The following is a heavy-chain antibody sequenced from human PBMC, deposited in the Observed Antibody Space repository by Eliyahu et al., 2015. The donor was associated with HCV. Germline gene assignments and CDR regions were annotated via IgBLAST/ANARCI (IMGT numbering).Heavy chain of an antibody. CDR1: GFTFNTHG. V-gene: IGHV3-33*01. J-gene: IGHJ4*02. CDR2: IWYDGSNK. Sequence: QVQLVESGGGVVQPGRSLRLSCAASGFTFNTHGMHWVRQAPGKGLEWVALIWYDGSNKYYADSVKGRFTISRDNSKNTLYLQMNSLSVEDTAVYYCARGGEGGWHSDYWGQGTLVTVSS. D-gene: IGHD6-19*01. CDR3: ARGGEGGWHSDY.